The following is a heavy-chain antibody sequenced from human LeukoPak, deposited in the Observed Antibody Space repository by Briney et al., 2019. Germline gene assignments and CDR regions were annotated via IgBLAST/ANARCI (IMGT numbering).Heavy chain of an antibody. CDR2: ISGSGGST. V-gene: IGHV3-23*01. CDR3: AKDPEYSSGWYLDY. J-gene: IGHJ4*02. Sequence: GGSLRLSCTASGFTFNNYAMSWVRQAPGKGLEWVSAISGSGGSTYYADSVKGRFTISRDNSKNTLFLQMNSLRAEDTAIYYCAKDPEYSSGWYLDYWGQGTLVTVSS. D-gene: IGHD6-19*01. CDR1: GFTFNNYA.